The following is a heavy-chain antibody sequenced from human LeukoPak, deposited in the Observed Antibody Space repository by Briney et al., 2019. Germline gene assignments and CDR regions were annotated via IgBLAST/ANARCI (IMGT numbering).Heavy chain of an antibody. J-gene: IGHJ6*03. V-gene: IGHV3-23*01. CDR1: VFTLRTYP. CDR3: AKASYCSGGDCYAHDYYNMDV. CDR2: VSASWYNT. Sequence: GGPLRLSCGSSVFTLRTYPLNGVRQAPGKGAEGVSDVSASWYNTFSADSVKGRSTISRDNSKNTLYLQMNSLRDEDTAVYYCAKASYCSGGDCYAHDYYNMDVWGKGTTVTVSS. D-gene: IGHD2-15*01.